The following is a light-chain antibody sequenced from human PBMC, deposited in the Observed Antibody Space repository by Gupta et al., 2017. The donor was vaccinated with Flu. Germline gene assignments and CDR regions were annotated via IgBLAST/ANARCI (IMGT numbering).Light chain of an antibody. J-gene: IGLJ3*02. CDR1: SRDIGVYNY. Sequence: SRDIGVYNYVSWYQQYPGKAPKLMIYEVSNRPSGVSNRFSVSKSGKTASLTISGLQAEDEADYYCSSYTSSNTWVFGGGTKLTVL. CDR3: SSYTSSNTWV. CDR2: EVS. V-gene: IGLV2-14*01.